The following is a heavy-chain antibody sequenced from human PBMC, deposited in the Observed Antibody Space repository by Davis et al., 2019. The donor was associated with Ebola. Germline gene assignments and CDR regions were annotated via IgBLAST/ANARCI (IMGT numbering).Heavy chain of an antibody. CDR2: IYYSGST. CDR3: ARDTSLRGFDY. CDR1: GGSISSGPYY. D-gene: IGHD3-16*01. V-gene: IGHV4-31*03. J-gene: IGHJ4*02. Sequence: SETLSLTCTVSGGSISSGPYYWTWIRQHPGKGLEWIGYIYYSGSTYYNPSLKSRVTLSVETSENQFSLKLSSVTVADTAVYYCARDTSLRGFDYWGQGALVTVSS.